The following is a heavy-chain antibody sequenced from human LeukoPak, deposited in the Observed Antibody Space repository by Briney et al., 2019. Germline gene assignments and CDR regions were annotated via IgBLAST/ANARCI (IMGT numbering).Heavy chain of an antibody. J-gene: IGHJ5*01. CDR2: IYTSGST. CDR3: AREGDCSGGSCYSYGWFDS. V-gene: IGHV4-4*07. CDR1: GGSISSYY. Sequence: SETLSLTCTVSGGSISSYYWSWIRQPAGKGLEWIGRIYTSGSTNYNPSLKSRVTMSVDTSKNQFSLTLRSVTAADTAVYYCAREGDCSGGSCYSYGWFDSWGQGALVTVSS. D-gene: IGHD2-15*01.